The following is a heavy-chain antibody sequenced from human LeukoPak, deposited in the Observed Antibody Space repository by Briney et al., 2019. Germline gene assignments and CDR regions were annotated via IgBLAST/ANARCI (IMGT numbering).Heavy chain of an antibody. CDR1: GGSISSSSYY. J-gene: IGHJ6*03. CDR3: ARGWTKRFLEWLLPPRYYYYYMDV. D-gene: IGHD3-3*01. V-gene: IGHV4-39*01. CDR2: IYYSGST. Sequence: SETLSLTCTVSGGSISSSSYYWGWIRQPPGKGLEWIGSIYYSGSTYYNPSLKSRVTISVDTSKNQFSLKLSSVTAADTAVYYCARGWTKRFLEWLLPPRYYYYYMDVWGKGTTVTVSS.